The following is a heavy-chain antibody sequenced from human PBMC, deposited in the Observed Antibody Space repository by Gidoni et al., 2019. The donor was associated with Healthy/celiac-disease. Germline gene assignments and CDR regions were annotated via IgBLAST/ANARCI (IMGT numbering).Heavy chain of an antibody. CDR3: ARFLISYHYGMDV. D-gene: IGHD3-3*01. J-gene: IGHJ6*02. Sequence: QVQLVQSGAEVKKPGAAVQVSCQPSGYTFTGYYMHWVRQAPGQGLEWMGWINPNSGGTNYAQKFQGRVTMTRDTSISTAYMELSRLRSDDTAVYYCARFLISYHYGMDVWGQGTTVTVSS. CDR1: GYTFTGYY. CDR2: INPNSGGT. V-gene: IGHV1-2*02.